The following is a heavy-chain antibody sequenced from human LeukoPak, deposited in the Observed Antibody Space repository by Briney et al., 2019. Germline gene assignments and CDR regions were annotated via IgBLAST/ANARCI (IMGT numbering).Heavy chain of an antibody. Sequence: GGSLRLSCSASGFTFSSFALSWVRQAPGKGLEWVSGIIANGGSAYYADSVKGRFTISRDNSKNTLYLQMNSLRAEDTAVYYCAKIMGSSHCWGQGTLVTVSS. CDR3: AKIMGSSHC. V-gene: IGHV3-23*01. J-gene: IGHJ4*02. CDR1: GFTFSSFA. D-gene: IGHD3-10*01. CDR2: IIANGGSA.